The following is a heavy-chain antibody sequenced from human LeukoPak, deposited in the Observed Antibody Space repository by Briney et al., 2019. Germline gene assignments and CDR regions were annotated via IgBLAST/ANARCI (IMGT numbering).Heavy chain of an antibody. CDR1: GFTFSSYW. CDR3: ARTYGVRTVDRRGFYGLDV. Sequence: GGSLRLSCAASGFTFSSYWMHWVRQAPGKGLVWVSRINNDGSSRSNADSVKGRFTISRDNAKNTLYLQMNSLRAEDTAVYYCARTYGVRTVDRRGFYGLDVWGQGTTVTVSS. D-gene: IGHD3-22*01. V-gene: IGHV3-74*01. J-gene: IGHJ6*02. CDR2: INNDGSSR.